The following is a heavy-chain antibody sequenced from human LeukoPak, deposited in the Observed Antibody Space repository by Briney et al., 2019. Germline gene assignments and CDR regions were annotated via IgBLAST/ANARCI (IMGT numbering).Heavy chain of an antibody. CDR3: ARGQKPPQLLAPPVY. CDR2: VNPSGGST. CDR1: GYTFTDYY. D-gene: IGHD2-2*01. J-gene: IGHJ4*02. Sequence: VASVKVSCKASGYTFTDYYMHWVRQAPGQGLEWMGIVNPSGGSTSYAQKFQGRVTMTRDTSTSTVYMELSSLRSEDTAVYYCARGQKPPQLLAPPVYWGQGTLVTVSS. V-gene: IGHV1-46*01.